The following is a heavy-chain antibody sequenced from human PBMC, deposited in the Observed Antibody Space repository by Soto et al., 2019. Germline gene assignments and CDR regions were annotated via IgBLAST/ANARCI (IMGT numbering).Heavy chain of an antibody. J-gene: IGHJ4*02. D-gene: IGHD6-19*01. CDR1: GGSISSSSYY. CDR3: ARMFIAVAGPPLEDY. V-gene: IGHV4-39*01. CDR2: IYYSGST. Sequence: SETLSLTCTVSGGSISSSSYYWGWIRQPPGKGLEWIGSIYYSGSTYYNPSLKSRVTISVDTSKNQFSLKLSSVTAADTAVYYCARMFIAVAGPPLEDYWGQGTLVTVSS.